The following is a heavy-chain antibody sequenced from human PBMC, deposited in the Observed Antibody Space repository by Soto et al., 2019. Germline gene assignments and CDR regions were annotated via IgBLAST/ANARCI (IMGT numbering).Heavy chain of an antibody. V-gene: IGHV4-31*03. CDR3: AREGYPELGEKYYYGMDV. CDR1: GGSISSGGYY. D-gene: IGHD3-10*01. J-gene: IGHJ6*02. CDR2: IYYSGST. Sequence: SETLSLTCTVSGGSISSGGYYWSWIRQHPGKGLEWIGYIYYSGSTYYNPSLKSRVTISVDTSKNQFSLKLSSVTAADTAVYYCAREGYPELGEKYYYGMDVWGQGTTVTVSS.